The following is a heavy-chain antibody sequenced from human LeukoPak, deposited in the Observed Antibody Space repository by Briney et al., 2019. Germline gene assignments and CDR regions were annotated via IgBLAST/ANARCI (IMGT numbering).Heavy chain of an antibody. J-gene: IGHJ6*02. CDR3: ATDQYCSSTSCTGMDV. D-gene: IGHD2-2*01. CDR1: GYTLTELS. CDR2: FDPEDGET. Sequence: ASVKVSCKVSGYTLTELSMHWLRQAPGKGLEWMGGFDPEDGETIYAQKFQGRVTMTEDTSTDTAYMELSSLRSEDTAVYYCATDQYCSSTSCTGMDVWGQGTTVTVSS. V-gene: IGHV1-24*01.